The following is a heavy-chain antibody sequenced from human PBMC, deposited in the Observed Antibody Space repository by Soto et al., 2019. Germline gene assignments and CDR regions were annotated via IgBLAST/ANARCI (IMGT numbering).Heavy chain of an antibody. V-gene: IGHV3-64*01. CDR1: GFTFSSYA. CDR3: ASFGVP. D-gene: IGHD2-8*01. CDR2: ISSNGGST. Sequence: PGGSLRLSCAASGFTFSSYAMHWVRQAPGKGLEYVSAISSNGGSTYYANSVKGRFTISRDNSKNTLYLQMGSLKAEDMAVYYCASFGVPWGQGTLVTVS. J-gene: IGHJ5*02.